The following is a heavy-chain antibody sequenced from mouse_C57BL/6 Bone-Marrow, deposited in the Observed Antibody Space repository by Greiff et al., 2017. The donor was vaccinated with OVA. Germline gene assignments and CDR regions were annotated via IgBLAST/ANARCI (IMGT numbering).Heavy chain of an antibody. CDR1: GYTFTSYW. CDR3: AKRGYYDSRGPPGLGC. J-gene: IGHJ3*01. V-gene: IGHV1-69*01. Sequence: VQLQQPGAELVMPGASVKLSCKASGYTFTSYWMHWVKQRPGQGLEWIGEIDPSDSYTNYNQKFKGKSTLTVDKSSSTAYMQLSSLTSEDSAVEYCAKRGYYDSRGPPGLGCWGKGVLVTVAT. CDR2: IDPSDSYT. D-gene: IGHD1-1*01.